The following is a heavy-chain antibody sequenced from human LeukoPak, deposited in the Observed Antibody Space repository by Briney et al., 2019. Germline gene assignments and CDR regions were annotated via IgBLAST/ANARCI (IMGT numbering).Heavy chain of an antibody. D-gene: IGHD6-13*01. J-gene: IGHJ4*02. Sequence: GGSLRLSCAASGFTFSSYAMSWVRQAPGKGREWVSAISGSGGSTYYADSVKGRFTISRDNSKNTLYLQMNSLRAEDTAVYYCAKYPGIAAAGPNFYWGQGTLVTVSS. CDR3: AKYPGIAAAGPNFY. V-gene: IGHV3-23*01. CDR2: ISGSGGST. CDR1: GFTFSSYA.